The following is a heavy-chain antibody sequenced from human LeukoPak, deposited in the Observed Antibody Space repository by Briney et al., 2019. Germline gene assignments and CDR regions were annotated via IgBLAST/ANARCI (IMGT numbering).Heavy chain of an antibody. V-gene: IGHV3-74*01. CDR2: MNNDGRVI. CDR1: GFTFNTYW. D-gene: IGHD2-2*01. CDR3: ARDNACTSASCYVFEY. Sequence: GGSLRLSCRVSGFTFNTYWMHWVRQAPGKGLVWVSRMNNDGRVISYADSVKGRFTISRDNAKNTLYLQMNSLRAEDTAVYYCARDNACTSASCYVFEYWGQGTLVTVSS. J-gene: IGHJ4*02.